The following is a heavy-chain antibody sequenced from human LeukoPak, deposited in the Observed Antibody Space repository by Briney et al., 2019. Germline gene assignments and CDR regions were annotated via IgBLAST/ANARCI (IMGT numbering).Heavy chain of an antibody. CDR2: MSGSGSTI. Sequence: PGGSLRLSCAASAFSFSDYHMSWIRQAPGKGLEWVSYMSGSGSTISYADSVKGRFTISRDNAKNSLYLQMNSLRAEDTAVYYCARDQVGPNDAPDIWGQGTMVTVSS. D-gene: IGHD1-26*01. CDR3: ARDQVGPNDAPDI. CDR1: AFSFSDYH. V-gene: IGHV3-11*01. J-gene: IGHJ3*02.